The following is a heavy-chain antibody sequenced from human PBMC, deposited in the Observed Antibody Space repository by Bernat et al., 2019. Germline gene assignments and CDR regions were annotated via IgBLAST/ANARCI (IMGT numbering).Heavy chain of an antibody. CDR2: ISGSGGST. Sequence: EVQLVESGGGLVQPGGSLRLSCAASGFTFSSYAMSWVRQAPGKGLEWVSAISGSGGSTDYADSVKGRFTISRDNSKNTLYLQMNSLRAEDTAVYFCARDYPGDCSSASCPGVFDYWGQGTLVTVSS. D-gene: IGHD2-2*01. CDR1: GFTFSSYA. V-gene: IGHV3-23*04. CDR3: ARDYPGDCSSASCPGVFDY. J-gene: IGHJ4*02.